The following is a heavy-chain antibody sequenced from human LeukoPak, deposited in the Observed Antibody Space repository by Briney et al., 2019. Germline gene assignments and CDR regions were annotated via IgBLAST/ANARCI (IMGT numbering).Heavy chain of an antibody. Sequence: QSGGSLRLSCAASGFTFSSYSMNWVRQAPGKGLEWVAFIRYDGSNKYYADSVKGRFTISRDNSKNTLYLQMGSLRAEDMAVYYCARAEWEQLRWGIDYWGQGSLVTVSS. V-gene: IGHV3-30*02. CDR1: GFTFSSYS. CDR3: ARAEWEQLRWGIDY. D-gene: IGHD1-26*01. CDR2: IRYDGSNK. J-gene: IGHJ4*02.